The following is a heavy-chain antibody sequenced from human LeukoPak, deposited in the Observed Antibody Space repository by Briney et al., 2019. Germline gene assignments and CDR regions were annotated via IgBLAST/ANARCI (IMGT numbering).Heavy chain of an antibody. Sequence: GGSLRLSCAASGFTFSSYSMNWVRQAPGKGLEWVSYISSSSSTIYYADSVKGRFTISRDNAKNSLYLQMNSLRAEDTAVYYCARDRGSTEFDYWGQGTLVTVSS. D-gene: IGHD1-26*01. CDR2: ISSSSSTI. CDR1: GFTFSSYS. J-gene: IGHJ4*02. CDR3: ARDRGSTEFDY. V-gene: IGHV3-48*01.